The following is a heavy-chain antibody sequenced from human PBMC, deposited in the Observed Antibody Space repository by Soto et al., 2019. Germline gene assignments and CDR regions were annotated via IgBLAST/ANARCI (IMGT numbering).Heavy chain of an antibody. D-gene: IGHD3-9*01. Sequence: PGGSLRLSCAVSGFTFRNYAMSWVRQAPGKGLEWVAGITGTGSSTSYSDSVRGRFTISRDNSKNTLYLLMNSLRAEDTAVYWCAKNPNSRLLNSWGQGALVTVSS. CDR1: GFTFRNYA. J-gene: IGHJ4*02. V-gene: IGHV3-23*01. CDR3: AKNPNSRLLNS. CDR2: ITGTGSST.